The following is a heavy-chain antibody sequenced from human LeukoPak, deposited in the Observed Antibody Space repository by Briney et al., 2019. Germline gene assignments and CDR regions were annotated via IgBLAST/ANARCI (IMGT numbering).Heavy chain of an antibody. J-gene: IGHJ4*02. V-gene: IGHV1-69*13. CDR2: IIPIFGTA. Sequence: SVKVSCKASGGTFSSYAISWVRQAPGQGLEWMGGIIPIFGTANYAQKFQGRVTITADESTSTAYMELSSLRPEDTAVYYCARDGGGDGYNYVFDYWGQGTLVTVSS. CDR3: ARDGGGDGYNYVFDY. CDR1: GGTFSSYA. D-gene: IGHD5-24*01.